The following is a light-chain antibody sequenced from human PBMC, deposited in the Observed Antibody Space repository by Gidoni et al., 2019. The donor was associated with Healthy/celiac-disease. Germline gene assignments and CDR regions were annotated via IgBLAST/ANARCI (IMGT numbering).Light chain of an antibody. CDR2: AAS. Sequence: DIQMTKSPSSLSASVGDRVTITCRASQSISSYLNWYQQKPGKDPKLLIYAASSLQSGVPSRFSGSGSGTDFTLTISSLQPEDFATYYCQQSYSTFFTFGPGTKVDIK. J-gene: IGKJ3*01. CDR1: QSISSY. V-gene: IGKV1-39*01. CDR3: QQSYSTFFT.